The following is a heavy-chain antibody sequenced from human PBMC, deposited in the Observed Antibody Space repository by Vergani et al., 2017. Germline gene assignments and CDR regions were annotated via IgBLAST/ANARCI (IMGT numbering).Heavy chain of an antibody. J-gene: IGHJ3*02. D-gene: IGHD2-2*01. CDR2: INAGNGNT. V-gene: IGHV1-3*01. Sequence: QVQLVQSGAEVTKPGASVKVSCKASGYTFTSYALHWVRQAPGQRLEWMGWINAGNGNTKYSQKFQGRVTITRDTSASTAYMELSSLRSEDTAVYYCARGYCSSTSCYPDAFDIWGQGTMVTVSS. CDR3: ARGYCSSTSCYPDAFDI. CDR1: GYTFTSYA.